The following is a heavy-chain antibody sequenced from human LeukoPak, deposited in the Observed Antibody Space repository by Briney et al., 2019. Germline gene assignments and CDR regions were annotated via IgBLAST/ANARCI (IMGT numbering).Heavy chain of an antibody. CDR2: IYYTGST. Sequence: SETLSLTCTVSGGSISSYYWTGIRQPPGKGLEWIGYIYYTGSTNYNPSLKSRVTISEDTSKIQFSLKLSSVNAADTAVYYCARPGNTGMVIAYWGQGTLVTVS. CDR1: GGSISSYY. V-gene: IGHV4-59*01. CDR3: ARPGNTGMVIAY. J-gene: IGHJ4*02. D-gene: IGHD5-18*01.